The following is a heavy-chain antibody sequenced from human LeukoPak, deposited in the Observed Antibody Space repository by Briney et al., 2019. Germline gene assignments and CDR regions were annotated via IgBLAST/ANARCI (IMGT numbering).Heavy chain of an antibody. CDR2: IYYSGST. CDR1: GGSISSYY. J-gene: IGHJ4*02. Sequence: PSETLSLTCTVSGGSISSYYWSWIRRPPGKGLEWIGYIYYSGSTNYNPSLKSRVTISVDTSKNQFSLKLSSVTAADTAVYYCARLGCSGGSCYDDYWGQGTLVTVSS. CDR3: ARLGCSGGSCYDDY. D-gene: IGHD2-15*01. V-gene: IGHV4-59*08.